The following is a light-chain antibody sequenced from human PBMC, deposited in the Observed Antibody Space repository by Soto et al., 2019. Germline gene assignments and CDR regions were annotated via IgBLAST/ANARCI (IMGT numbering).Light chain of an antibody. CDR2: GAS. CDR1: QSVSSSY. V-gene: IGKV3-20*01. CDR3: QQYGSSPTT. Sequence: EIVLTQSPGTLSLSPGERATLSCRASQSVSSSYLAWYQQKPGQAPRLLIYGASSRATGIPDRFSGSGSGTDFTLTISRLEPEYFAVYYCQQYGSSPTTFGGGTKVEIK. J-gene: IGKJ4*01.